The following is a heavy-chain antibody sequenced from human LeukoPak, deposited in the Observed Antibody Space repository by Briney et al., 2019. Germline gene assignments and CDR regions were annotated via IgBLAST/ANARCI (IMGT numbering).Heavy chain of an antibody. CDR1: GGSISCGDYY. Sequence: SETLSLTCTVSGGSISCGDYYWSWIRQPPGKGLKWIGYIFYSGNTYYNPSLKSRVTISVDTSKNQFSLKLSSVTAADTAVYYCARGPYDFWSGYHYYYYGMDVWGQGTTVTVSS. CDR3: ARGPYDFWSGYHYYYYGMDV. V-gene: IGHV4-30-4*08. J-gene: IGHJ6*02. CDR2: IFYSGNT. D-gene: IGHD3-3*01.